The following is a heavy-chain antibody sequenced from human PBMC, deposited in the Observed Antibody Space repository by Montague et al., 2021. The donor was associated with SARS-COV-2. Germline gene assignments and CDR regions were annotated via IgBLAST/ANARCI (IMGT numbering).Heavy chain of an antibody. CDR1: GFTFSSYW. D-gene: IGHD3-10*01. CDR2: IKQDGSEK. V-gene: IGHV3-7*01. Sequence: SLRLSCAASGFTFSSYWMSWVRQAPGKGLEWVANIKQDGSEKYYVDSVKGRFTISRDNSKNTLYLQMNSLRAEDTAVYYCASSLVWFEIDYWGQGTLVTVSS. J-gene: IGHJ4*02. CDR3: ASSLVWFEIDY.